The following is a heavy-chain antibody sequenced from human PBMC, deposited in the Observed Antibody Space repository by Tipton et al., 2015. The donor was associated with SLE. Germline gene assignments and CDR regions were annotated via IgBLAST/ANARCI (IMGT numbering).Heavy chain of an antibody. V-gene: IGHV4-34*01. CDR1: GGSFSGYY. CDR2: IDHSGST. J-gene: IGHJ6*03. D-gene: IGHD5-24*01. Sequence: GLVKPSETLSLTCAVYGGSFSGYYWSWIRQPPGKGLEWIGEIDHSGSTNYNPSLMSRVTISVDTSKNQFSLQLNSVTAADTAVYYCARDPLEGYMDVWGKGTTVTVSS. CDR3: ARDPLEGYMDV.